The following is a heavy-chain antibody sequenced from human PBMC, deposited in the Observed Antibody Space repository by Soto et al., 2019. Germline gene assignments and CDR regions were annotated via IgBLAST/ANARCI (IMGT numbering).Heavy chain of an antibody. J-gene: IGHJ5*02. CDR2: IYYSGST. V-gene: IGHV4-61*01. CDR3: ARGTFAYYYGSGSPYNWFDP. D-gene: IGHD3-10*01. CDR1: GGSVSSGSYY. Sequence: SETLSLTCTVSGGSVSSGSYYWSWIRQPPGKGLEWIGYIYYSGSTNYNPSLKSRVTISVDTSKNQFSLKLSSVTAADTAVYYCARGTFAYYYGSGSPYNWFDPWGRGTLVTVSS.